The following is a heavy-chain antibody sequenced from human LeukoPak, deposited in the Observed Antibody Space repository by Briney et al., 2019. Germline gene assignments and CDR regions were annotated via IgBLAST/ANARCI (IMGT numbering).Heavy chain of an antibody. Sequence: ASVKVSCKASGYTFTSYYMHWVRQAPGQGLEWMGITNPSGGSTSYAQKLQGRVTMTTDTSTSTAYMELRSLRSDDTAVYYCARALGGAAGFLNYWGQGTLVTVSS. V-gene: IGHV1-46*01. CDR3: ARALGGAAGFLNY. D-gene: IGHD6-13*01. J-gene: IGHJ4*02. CDR2: TNPSGGST. CDR1: GYTFTSYY.